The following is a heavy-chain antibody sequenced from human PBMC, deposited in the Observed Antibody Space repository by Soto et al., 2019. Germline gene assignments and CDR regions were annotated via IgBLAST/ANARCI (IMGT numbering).Heavy chain of an antibody. J-gene: IGHJ4*02. CDR2: ISNDGSTT. Sequence: EVQLVESGGGLVQPGGSLRLSCAASGFTFSNYWMHWVRQAPGKGLVWVSRISNDGSTTNYADSVRGRFTISRANPKNTLYLQMTGLRAEDTAVYYCAREEGISSWSPFDYWGQGTLVTVSS. CDR3: AREEGISSWSPFDY. V-gene: IGHV3-74*01. CDR1: GFTFSNYW. D-gene: IGHD6-13*01.